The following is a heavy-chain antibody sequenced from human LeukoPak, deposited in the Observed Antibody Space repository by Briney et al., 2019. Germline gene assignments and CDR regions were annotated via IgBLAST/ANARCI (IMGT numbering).Heavy chain of an antibody. CDR1: GGSISSGSYY. CDR3: ARTTTGGARRHAFDI. Sequence: SETLSLTCTVSGGSISSGSYYWSWIRQPAGKGLEWIGRIYTSGSTNYNPSLKSRVTISVDTSKNQFSLKLSSVTAADTAVYYCARTTTGGARRHAFDIWGQGTMVTVSP. CDR2: IYTSGST. D-gene: IGHD1-1*01. J-gene: IGHJ3*02. V-gene: IGHV4-61*02.